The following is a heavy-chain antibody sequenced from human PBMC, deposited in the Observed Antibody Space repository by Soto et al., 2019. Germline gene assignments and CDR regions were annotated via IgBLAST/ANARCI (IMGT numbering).Heavy chain of an antibody. J-gene: IGHJ5*02. CDR3: ARDQRYCSSTSCPRGHWFDP. CDR1: GFTVSSNY. V-gene: IGHV3-66*01. CDR2: IYSGGST. D-gene: IGHD2-2*01. Sequence: GGSLRLSCAASGFTVSSNYMSWVRQAPGKGLEWVSVIYSGGSTYYADSVKGRFTISRDNSKNTLYLQMNSLRAEDTAVYYCARDQRYCSSTSCPRGHWFDPWGQGTLVTVSS.